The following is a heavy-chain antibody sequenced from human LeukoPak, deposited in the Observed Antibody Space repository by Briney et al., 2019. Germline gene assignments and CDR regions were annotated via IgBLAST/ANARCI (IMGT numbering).Heavy chain of an antibody. J-gene: IGHJ4*02. CDR3: TRGVVGATAFDY. CDR1: GGSLSSNE. D-gene: IGHD1-26*01. Sequence: PSETLSLTCTVSGGSLSSNEWSWVRQPAGKGLEWIGRIQTSGYSNYNPSLRGRVTMSVDTSKNQFSLKMTSVTAADTAVYYCTRGVVGATAFDYCGQGTLVTVSS. CDR2: IQTSGYS. V-gene: IGHV4-4*07.